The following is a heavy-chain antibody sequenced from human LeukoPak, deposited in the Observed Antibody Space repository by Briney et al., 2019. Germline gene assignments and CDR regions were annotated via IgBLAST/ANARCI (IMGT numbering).Heavy chain of an antibody. CDR1: GSSINSYY. V-gene: IGHV4-59*01. Sequence: SETLSLTCTVSGSSINSYYWSWIRQPPGKGLEWIGYIYYSGSTNYNPSLNSRVTISVDTSKNQFSLNLSSVTAADTAVYYCAREGYTSSWFPYWGQGTLVTVSS. CDR2: IYYSGST. CDR3: AREGYTSSWFPY. D-gene: IGHD6-13*01. J-gene: IGHJ4*02.